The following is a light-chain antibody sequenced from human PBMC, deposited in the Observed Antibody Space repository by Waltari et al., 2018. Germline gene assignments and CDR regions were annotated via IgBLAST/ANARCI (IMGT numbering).Light chain of an antibody. J-gene: IGKJ2*03. CDR1: QRISSR. Sequence: DIQMTQSPSTLSASVGDRVTITCRANQRISSRLAWYQQKPGKAPKLLIYDVSSLESGVPSRFSGSGSGTEFTLTISSLQPDDFAAYYCQQYDSYSSFGQGTKLEIK. CDR3: QQYDSYSS. CDR2: DVS. V-gene: IGKV1-5*01.